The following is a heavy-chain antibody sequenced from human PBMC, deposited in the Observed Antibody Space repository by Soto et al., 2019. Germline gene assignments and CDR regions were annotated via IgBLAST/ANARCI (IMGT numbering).Heavy chain of an antibody. Sequence: LRLSCAASGFTFSTYWMSWVRRAPGKGLEWAANIKEDGSEKYYVDSVEGRFTISRDNAKNSLYLQMTSLRAEDTALYYCARGWGYFDSSGFPYLYAMDVWGQGTTVTVSS. CDR2: IKEDGSEK. V-gene: IGHV3-7*01. CDR1: GFTFSTYW. J-gene: IGHJ6*02. D-gene: IGHD3-22*01. CDR3: ARGWGYFDSSGFPYLYAMDV.